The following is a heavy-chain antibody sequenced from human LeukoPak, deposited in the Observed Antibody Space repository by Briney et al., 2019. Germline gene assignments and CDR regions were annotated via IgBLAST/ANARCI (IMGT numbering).Heavy chain of an antibody. Sequence: SGPTLVNPTQTLTLTCSFSGFSLNTAAVGVAWIRQPPGKALEWLALIYGNDHKRYSPSLQSRLTITKGTSKNQVVLTMTSMDPVDTATYYCAHDPPGNYGFDFWGQGTLVTVSS. D-gene: IGHD3-10*01. CDR1: GFSLNTAAVG. V-gene: IGHV2-5*01. CDR3: AHDPPGNYGFDF. J-gene: IGHJ4*02. CDR2: IYGNDHK.